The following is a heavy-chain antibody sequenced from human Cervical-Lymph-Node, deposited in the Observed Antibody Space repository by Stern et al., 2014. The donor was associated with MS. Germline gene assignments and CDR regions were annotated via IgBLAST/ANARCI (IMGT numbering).Heavy chain of an antibody. D-gene: IGHD2-8*02. CDR2: VSNGGGYT. CDR3: ARLDTAGAIHKILEY. CDR1: GFSFSVYS. Sequence: EVQLVESGGGRVKPGDSLRLSCVASGFSFSVYSMTWVRQAPEKGLEWVASVSNGGGYTYYADSVRGRFTVSRDNAQNSLFLQMNNLRREDTAVYYCARLDTAGAIHKILEYWGQGVPVTVSS. J-gene: IGHJ4*02. V-gene: IGHV3-21*06.